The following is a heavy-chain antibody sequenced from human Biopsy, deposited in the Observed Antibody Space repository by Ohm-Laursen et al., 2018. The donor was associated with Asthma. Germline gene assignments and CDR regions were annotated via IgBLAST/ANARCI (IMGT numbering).Heavy chain of an antibody. CDR3: ARKARHGDYDFDY. V-gene: IGHV3-7*01. J-gene: IGHJ4*02. CDR2: INGDGSQK. Sequence: SLRLSCSAPGFTFGNFWMSWGRQTPGKGLEWVATINGDGSQKSYVDSVTGRFTISRDNSKNSLHLEMNSLRAEDTAVYYCARKARHGDYDFDYWGQGTLVTVSS. D-gene: IGHD4-17*01. CDR1: GFTFGNFW.